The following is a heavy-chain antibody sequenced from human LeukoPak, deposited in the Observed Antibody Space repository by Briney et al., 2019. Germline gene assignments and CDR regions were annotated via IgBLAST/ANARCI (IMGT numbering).Heavy chain of an antibody. CDR2: FIPIFGTA. J-gene: IGHJ4*02. Sequence: SVKVSCKASGGTFSSYAISWVRQAPGQGLEWMGGFIPIFGTANYAQKFQGRVTITADESTSTAYMELSSLRSEDTAVYYCARQRSYSSSFDYWGQGTLVTVSS. V-gene: IGHV1-69*13. CDR1: GGTFSSYA. CDR3: ARQRSYSSSFDY. D-gene: IGHD6-6*01.